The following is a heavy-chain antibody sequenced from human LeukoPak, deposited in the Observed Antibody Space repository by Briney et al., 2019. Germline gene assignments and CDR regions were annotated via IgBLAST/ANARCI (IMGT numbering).Heavy chain of an antibody. CDR3: ARDRGGSGSQDYYYYGMDV. D-gene: IGHD3-10*01. Sequence: SETLSLTCTVSGGSISSYYWSWIRQPPGKGLEWIGYICYSGSTNYNPSLKSRVTISVDTSKNQFSLKLSSVTAADTAVYYCARDRGGSGSQDYYYYGMDVWGKGTTVTVSS. J-gene: IGHJ6*04. V-gene: IGHV4-59*01. CDR2: ICYSGST. CDR1: GGSISSYY.